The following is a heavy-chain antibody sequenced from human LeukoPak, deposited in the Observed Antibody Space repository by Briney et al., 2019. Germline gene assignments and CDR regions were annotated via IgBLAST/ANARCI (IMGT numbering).Heavy chain of an antibody. V-gene: IGHV3-43*01. CDR2: ISWDDDRT. Sequence: QPGGSLRLSCAASGFTLDDYTMHWVRQAPGKGLEWVCLISWDDDRTYCADSVNGRFTISRDNSKNSLYLQMNNLRTEDTALYYYARPINKGGGATNFDYWGRGTLVTVSS. D-gene: IGHD1-26*01. J-gene: IGHJ4*02. CDR3: ARPINKGGGATNFDY. CDR1: GFTLDDYT.